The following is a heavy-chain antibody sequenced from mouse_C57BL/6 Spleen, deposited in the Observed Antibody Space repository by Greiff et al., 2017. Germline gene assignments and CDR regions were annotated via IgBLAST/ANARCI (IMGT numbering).Heavy chain of an antibody. D-gene: IGHD2-4*01. CDR3: ARFYEYEGAMGD. CDR1: GYTFTDYN. V-gene: IGHV1-22*01. Sequence: VQLQQSGPELVKPGASVKMSCKASGYTFTDYNMHWVKQSHGKSLEWIGYINPNNGGTSYNQKFKGKATLTVNKSSSTAYMELRSLTSEESAVYYCARFYEYEGAMGDWGQGTSVTVAT. CDR2: INPNNGGT. J-gene: IGHJ4*01.